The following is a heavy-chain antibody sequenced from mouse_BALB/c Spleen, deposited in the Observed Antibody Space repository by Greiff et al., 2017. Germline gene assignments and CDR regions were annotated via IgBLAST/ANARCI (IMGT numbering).Heavy chain of an antibody. CDR2: IRLKSDNYAT. V-gene: IGHV6-6*02. CDR3: TGGFAY. Sequence: DVMLVESGGGLVQPGGSMKLSCVASGFTFSSYWMSWVRQSPEKGLEWVAEIRLKSDNYATHYAESVKGKFTISRDDSKSRLYLQMNSLRAEDTGIYYCTGGFAYWGQGTLVTVSA. J-gene: IGHJ3*01. CDR1: GFTFSSYW.